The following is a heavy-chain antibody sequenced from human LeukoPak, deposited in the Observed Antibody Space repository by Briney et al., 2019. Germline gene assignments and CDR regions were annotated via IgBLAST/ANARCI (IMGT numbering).Heavy chain of an antibody. Sequence: GGSLRLSCAASGFTFSSYAMHWVRQAPGKGLEWVAVISYDGSNKYYADSAKGRFTISRDNSKNTLYLQMNSLRAEDTAVYYCAREPEEGNWFDPWGQGTLVTVSS. V-gene: IGHV3-30-3*01. J-gene: IGHJ5*02. CDR3: AREPEEGNWFDP. CDR2: ISYDGSNK. CDR1: GFTFSSYA.